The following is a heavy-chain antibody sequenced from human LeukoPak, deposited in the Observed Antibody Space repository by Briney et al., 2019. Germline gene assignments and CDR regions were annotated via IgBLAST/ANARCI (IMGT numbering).Heavy chain of an antibody. J-gene: IGHJ5*02. D-gene: IGHD1-26*01. V-gene: IGHV4-59*08. CDR1: GGSVTTYY. CDR3: ARHAIYSGDYSFWFDP. CDR2: IYNSGST. Sequence: SETLSLTCTVSGGSVTTYYWSWIRQPPGKGLEWIAYIYNSGSTNYNPSLKGRVTISVDTPKNQVSLRLSSVTAADTAVYYCARHAIYSGDYSFWFDPWGLGTLVTVSS.